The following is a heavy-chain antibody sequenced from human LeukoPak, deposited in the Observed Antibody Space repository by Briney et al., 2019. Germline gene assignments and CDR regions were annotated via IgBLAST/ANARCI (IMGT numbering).Heavy chain of an antibody. CDR3: AREDRYCSGGSCPEYYFDY. D-gene: IGHD2-15*01. Sequence: ASVTLSCTSSGYTFTGYYIHWGRDAPGQGLGWMGWINLNSGGTNYAQPFPGKVPLTRETSISTAYMELSRLRSDDTDVYYCAREDRYCSGGSCPEYYFDYWGQGTLVTVSS. V-gene: IGHV1-2*02. J-gene: IGHJ4*02. CDR1: GYTFTGYY. CDR2: INLNSGGT.